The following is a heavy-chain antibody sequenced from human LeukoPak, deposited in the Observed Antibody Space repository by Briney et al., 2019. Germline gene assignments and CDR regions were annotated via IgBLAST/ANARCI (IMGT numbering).Heavy chain of an antibody. J-gene: IGHJ6*03. CDR2: IYYSGST. D-gene: IGHD1-26*01. CDR3: ARVVGAYYYYYMDV. V-gene: IGHV4-39*07. Sequence: SETLSLTCTVSGDSISSSSSYWGWIRQPPGEGLEWIGSIYYSGSTNYNPSLKSRVTISVDTSKNQFSLKLSSVTAADTAVYYCARVVGAYYYYYMDVWGKGTTVTISS. CDR1: GDSISSSSSY.